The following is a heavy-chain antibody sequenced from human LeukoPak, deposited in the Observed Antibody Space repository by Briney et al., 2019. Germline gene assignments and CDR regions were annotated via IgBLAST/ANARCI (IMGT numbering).Heavy chain of an antibody. J-gene: IGHJ4*02. CDR2: ISSGGTT. V-gene: IGHV3-53*01. D-gene: IGHD5-12*01. CDR1: GFTVSDNY. Sequence: GSLRLSCAASGFTVSDNYMTWVRQAPGKGLEWVSLISSGGTTYSADSVKGRFTISRDNSKNTLYLQTNSVRGEDTAVYYCARGSYTGFDLYFDYWGQGTLVTVSS. CDR3: ARGSYTGFDLYFDY.